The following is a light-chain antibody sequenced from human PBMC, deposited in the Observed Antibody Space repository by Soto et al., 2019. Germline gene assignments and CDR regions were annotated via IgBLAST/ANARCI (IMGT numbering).Light chain of an antibody. CDR2: DNN. V-gene: IGLV1-40*01. CDR1: SSNIGALYD. J-gene: IGLJ2*01. Sequence: QSVLQQPPSVSGAPGQRVTISCTGRSSNIGALYDVKWYQQLPGTAPKLLIYDNNNRPSGVSDRFSGSKSGTSASLAITGLQAEDEADYYCQSYDNSLSGHVVFGGGTKLPVL. CDR3: QSYDNSLSGHVV.